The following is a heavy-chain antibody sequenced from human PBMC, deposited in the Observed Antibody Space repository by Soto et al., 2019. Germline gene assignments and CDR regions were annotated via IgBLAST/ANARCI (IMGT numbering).Heavy chain of an antibody. V-gene: IGHV4-39*01. J-gene: IGHJ4*02. CDR3: ARHTPAISISDH. CDR2: IYYSGST. Sequence: QLQLQESGPGLVKPSETLSLTCTVSGCSISSSSYYCGWIRQPPGKGLEWIGSIYYSGSTYYNPSLKSRVTISVDTSKNQCSLKLSSVTAADTAVYYCARHTPAISISDHWGQGTLVTVSS. D-gene: IGHD2-15*01. CDR1: GCSISSSSYY.